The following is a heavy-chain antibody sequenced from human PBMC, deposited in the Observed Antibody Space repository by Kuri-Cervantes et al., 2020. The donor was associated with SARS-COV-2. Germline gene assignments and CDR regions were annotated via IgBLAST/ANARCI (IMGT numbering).Heavy chain of an antibody. CDR3: ARETNDFWSGYYPAVKGWFDP. Sequence: GESLKISCAASGFTFSSYSMNWVRQAPGKGLEWVSYISSSSTIYYADSVKGRFTISRDNAKNSLYLQMNSLRAEDTAVYYCARETNDFWSGYYPAVKGWFDPWGQGTLVTVSS. CDR1: GFTFSSYS. CDR2: ISSSSTI. J-gene: IGHJ5*02. D-gene: IGHD3-3*01. V-gene: IGHV3-48*01.